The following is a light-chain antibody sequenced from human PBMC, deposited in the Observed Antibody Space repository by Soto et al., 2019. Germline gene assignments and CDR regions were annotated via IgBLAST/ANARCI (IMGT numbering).Light chain of an antibody. CDR3: QSYDSSLSRFV. CDR2: GND. V-gene: IGLV1-40*01. CDR1: SSNIGAGYD. J-gene: IGLJ1*01. Sequence: QSALTQSPSVSGAPGQRVTISCTGNSSNIGAGYDVHWYKQLPGTAPKVLIYGNDNRPLGVPDRFSGSKSGTSGSLVISGLQAEDEADYYCQSYDSSLSRFVFGSGTKLTVL.